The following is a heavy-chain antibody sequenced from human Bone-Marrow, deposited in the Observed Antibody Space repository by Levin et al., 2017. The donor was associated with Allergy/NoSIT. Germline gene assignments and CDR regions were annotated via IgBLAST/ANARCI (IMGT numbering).Heavy chain of an antibody. D-gene: IGHD3-16*02. Sequence: PSETLSLTCSVSGGSINYYYWSWIRQSAGKGLEWIGHMSNGGGTTHYNPSLQSRVTMSVDTSKNQFSLKLSSVTAADAAIYYCARALIVFTDDNGEGGGDVFDLWGRGAMVTVSS. V-gene: IGHV4-4*07. J-gene: IGHJ3*01. CDR3: ARALIVFTDDNGEGGGDVFDL. CDR2: MSNGGGTT. CDR1: GGSINYYY.